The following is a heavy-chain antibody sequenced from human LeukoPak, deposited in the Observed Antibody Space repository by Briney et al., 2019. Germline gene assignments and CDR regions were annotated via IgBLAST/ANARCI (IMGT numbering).Heavy chain of an antibody. CDR1: GGTFSSYA. CDR2: IIPIFGTA. D-gene: IGHD6-6*01. J-gene: IGHJ4*02. Sequence: ASVKVSCKASGGTFSSYAISWVRQAPGQGLEWMGGIIPIFGTANYAQKFQGRVTITADKSTSTAYMELSSLRAEDMALYYCAKGVNPRSIAAPLDFDYWGQGTLVTVSS. V-gene: IGHV1-69*06. CDR3: AKGVNPRSIAAPLDFDY.